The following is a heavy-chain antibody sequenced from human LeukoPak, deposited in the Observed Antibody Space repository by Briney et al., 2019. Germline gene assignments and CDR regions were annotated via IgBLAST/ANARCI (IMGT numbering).Heavy chain of an antibody. CDR2: ISGSGDNT. V-gene: IGHV3-23*01. Sequence: PGGSLRLSCAASGFTFSSYAMSWVRQAPGKGLEWVSGISGSGDNTYYADSVKGRFTISRDNSKNTLYVQVNSLGTEDTAAYYCAKGSYHDSRGSFYFDYWGQGTLVTVSS. J-gene: IGHJ4*02. D-gene: IGHD3-22*01. CDR1: GFTFSSYA. CDR3: AKGSYHDSRGSFYFDY.